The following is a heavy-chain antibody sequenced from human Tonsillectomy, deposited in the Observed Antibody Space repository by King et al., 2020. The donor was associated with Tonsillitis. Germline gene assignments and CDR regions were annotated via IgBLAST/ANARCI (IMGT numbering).Heavy chain of an antibody. V-gene: IGHV1-18*04. CDR3: AGSVHPAVPGPQADY. Sequence: QLVQSGAEVKKPGASVKVSCKASGYTFTSNDITWVRQAPGQGLEWMGWISGRNGNTAYAQTFQGRVTMTTDTSTSTAYMELRSLRYDDTAVYYCAGSVHPAVPGPQADYWGQGTLVTVSS. CDR1: GYTFTSND. D-gene: IGHD2-2*01. CDR2: ISGRNGNT. J-gene: IGHJ4*02.